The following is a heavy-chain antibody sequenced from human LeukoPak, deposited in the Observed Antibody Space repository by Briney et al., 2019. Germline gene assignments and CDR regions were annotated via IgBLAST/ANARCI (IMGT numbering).Heavy chain of an antibody. D-gene: IGHD3-10*01. Sequence: GGSLRLSCEASGFTFGNYAMNWVRQAPGKGLEWVSAISGSGGSTYYADSVKGRFTISRDNSKNTLYLQMNSLRAEDTAVYYCAKHSTGVECWGRGTLVTVSS. CDR2: ISGSGGST. CDR1: GFTFGNYA. CDR3: AKHSTGVEC. V-gene: IGHV3-23*01. J-gene: IGHJ2*01.